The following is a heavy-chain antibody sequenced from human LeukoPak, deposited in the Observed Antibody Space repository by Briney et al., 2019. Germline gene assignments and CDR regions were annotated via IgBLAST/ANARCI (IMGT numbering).Heavy chain of an antibody. CDR3: ASGGGYYMGAFDI. CDR2: ISGSGGST. D-gene: IGHD3-3*01. J-gene: IGHJ3*02. CDR1: GFTVSSNY. V-gene: IGHV3-23*01. Sequence: PGGSLRLSCAASGFTVSSNYMSWVRQAPGKGLEWVSAISGSGGSTYYADSVKGRFTISRDNSKNTLYLQMNSLRAEDTAVYYCASGGGYYMGAFDIWGQGTMVTVSS.